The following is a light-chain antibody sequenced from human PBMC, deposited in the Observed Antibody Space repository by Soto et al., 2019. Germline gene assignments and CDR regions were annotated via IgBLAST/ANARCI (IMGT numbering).Light chain of an antibody. CDR3: QQYSHYTS. CDR1: QSVDTL. V-gene: IGKV1-5*03. J-gene: IGKJ2*01. Sequence: DVQMTQFPYTLSASVGGRVTITCRASQSVDTLLAWYQHKPGKAPKLLISAASNLESGVPSRFSGSGSGTQFTLTIRSLQPDDSATYYCQQYSHYTSFGPGTKLEL. CDR2: AAS.